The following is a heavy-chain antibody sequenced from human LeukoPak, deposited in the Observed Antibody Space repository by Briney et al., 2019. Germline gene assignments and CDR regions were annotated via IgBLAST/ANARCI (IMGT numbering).Heavy chain of an antibody. D-gene: IGHD3-16*01. CDR3: AGGGVGSNYDF. CDR2: VSGSGTNT. V-gene: IGHV3-23*01. J-gene: IGHJ4*02. CDR1: GFTFSSYA. Sequence: GGSLRVSCAASGFTFSSYAMSWVRQAPGKGLEWVSAVSGSGTNTYYADSVKGRFTISRDNSKNTLYLQMNSLRAEDTAVYYCAGGGVGSNYDFWGQGTLVTVSS.